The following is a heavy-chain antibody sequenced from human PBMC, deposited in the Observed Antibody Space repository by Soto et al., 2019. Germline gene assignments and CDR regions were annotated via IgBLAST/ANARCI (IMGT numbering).Heavy chain of an antibody. CDR2: FNPNSGDT. CDR3: ARERYQVISDGMDV. CDR1: GYIFTAYS. J-gene: IGHJ6*02. V-gene: IGHV1-2*02. D-gene: IGHD2-2*01. Sequence: ASVKVSCKASGYIFTAYSMHWVRQAPGQGLEWVGWFNPNSGDTIYAQKFQGRVTLTRDTSISTAYMELYSLRSDDTAVYYCARERYQVISDGMDVWGQGTTVTVSS.